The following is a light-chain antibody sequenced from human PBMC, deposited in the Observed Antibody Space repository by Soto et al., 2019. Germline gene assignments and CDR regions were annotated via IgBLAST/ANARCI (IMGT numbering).Light chain of an antibody. CDR2: EGS. J-gene: IGLJ2*01. CDR1: SSDVGTYNL. CDR3: CSFAVSSTLV. Sequence: QSSLTQPASVSGSPGQSITISCTGTSSDVGTYNLVSWHQQHPGKAPKLMIYEGSKRPSGVSNRFSGSKSGNTASLTISGLQAEDEADYYFCSFAVSSTLVFGGGTKVTVL. V-gene: IGLV2-23*01.